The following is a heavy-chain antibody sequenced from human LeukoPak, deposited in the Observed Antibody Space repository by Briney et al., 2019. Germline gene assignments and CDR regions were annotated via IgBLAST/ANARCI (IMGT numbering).Heavy chain of an antibody. V-gene: IGHV4-34*01. CDR3: ARRDVAAAVQYYFDY. D-gene: IGHD6-13*01. CDR2: INHSGST. CDR1: GGSFSGYY. J-gene: IGHJ4*02. Sequence: SETLSLTCAVYGGSFSGYYWSWIRQPPGKGLEWIGEINHSGSTNYNPSRKSRVTISVDTSKNQFSLKLSSVTAADTAVYYCARRDVAAAVQYYFDYWGQGTLVTVSS.